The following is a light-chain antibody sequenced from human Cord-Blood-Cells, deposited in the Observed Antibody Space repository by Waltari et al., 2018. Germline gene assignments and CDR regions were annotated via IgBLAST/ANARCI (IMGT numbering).Light chain of an antibody. V-gene: IGKV1-8*01. Sequence: AIRMTQSPSSFSASTGDRVTITCRASQGISSYLAWYQQKPGKAPKLLIYAAATLQSGVPPRCSGSGSGTDVTLTISCLQSEDFATYYCQQYYSYPALTFGGGTKVEIK. CDR1: QGISSY. J-gene: IGKJ4*01. CDR2: AAA. CDR3: QQYYSYPALT.